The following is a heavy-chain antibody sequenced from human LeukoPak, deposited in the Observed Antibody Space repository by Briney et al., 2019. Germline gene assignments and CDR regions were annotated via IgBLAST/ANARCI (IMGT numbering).Heavy chain of an antibody. Sequence: SGGSLRLSCAASGFTFSNYAMNWVRQAPGMGLEWVSLISGSTGSTYYADSVKGRFSISRDNSKNTVYLQMNSLRVEDTAVYYCARSDHGGIPPLDYWGQGTLVTVSS. V-gene: IGHV3-23*01. CDR3: ARSDHGGIPPLDY. D-gene: IGHD4-23*01. J-gene: IGHJ4*02. CDR2: ISGSTGST. CDR1: GFTFSNYA.